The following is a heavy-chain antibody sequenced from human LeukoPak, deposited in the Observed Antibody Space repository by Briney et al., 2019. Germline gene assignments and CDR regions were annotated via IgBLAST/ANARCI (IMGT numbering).Heavy chain of an antibody. J-gene: IGHJ4*02. CDR3: ARNYNYGRYFFDS. CDR2: INRGGST. D-gene: IGHD3-10*01. CDR1: GFTFSSYA. V-gene: IGHV4-34*01. Sequence: GSLRLSCAASGFTFSSYAMSWIRQPPGKGLEWIGEINRGGSTNYNPSLKSRITISVDTSKNQFSLKLTSVTAADTAVYYCARNYNYGRYFFDSWGQGILVTVSS.